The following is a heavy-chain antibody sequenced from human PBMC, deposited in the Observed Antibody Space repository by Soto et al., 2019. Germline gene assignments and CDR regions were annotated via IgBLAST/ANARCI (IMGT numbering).Heavy chain of an antibody. Sequence: QVQLVQSGAEVKKPGSSVKVSCKASGGTFSSYSINWVRQAPGQGLEWMGEIIPIFGTANYAQKFQGRVTITAVESTSTAYMELSCLSSEDRAVYYCARDGGRHSGGIDYWGQGTLVTVSS. CDR1: GGTFSSYS. CDR3: ARDGGRHSGGIDY. D-gene: IGHD1-26*01. J-gene: IGHJ4*02. CDR2: IIPIFGTA. V-gene: IGHV1-69*01.